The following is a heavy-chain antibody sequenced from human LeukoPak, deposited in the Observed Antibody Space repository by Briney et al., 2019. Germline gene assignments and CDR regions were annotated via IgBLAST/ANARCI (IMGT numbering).Heavy chain of an antibody. J-gene: IGHJ5*02. V-gene: IGHV1-18*01. CDR1: GYTFTSYG. Sequence: ASVKVSCKASGYTFTSYGISWVRQAPGQGLEWMGWISAYNGNTNYAQKLQGRVTMTTDTSTSTAYMELRSLRSDDTAVYYCAVMVYAENWFDPWAQGTLVTVSS. CDR3: AVMVYAENWFDP. CDR2: ISAYNGNT. D-gene: IGHD2-8*01.